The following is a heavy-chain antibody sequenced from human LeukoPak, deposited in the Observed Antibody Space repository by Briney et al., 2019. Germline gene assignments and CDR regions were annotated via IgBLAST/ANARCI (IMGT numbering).Heavy chain of an antibody. CDR3: AREAKGPAYYYGSGSYYKSDDY. CDR2: IYYSGST. V-gene: IGHV4-39*02. CDR1: GGSISSSSYY. Sequence: SETLSLTCTVSGGSISSSSYYWGWIRQPPGKGLERIGSIYYSGSTYYNPSLKSRVTISVGTSKNQFSLKLSSVTAADTAVYYCAREAKGPAYYYGSGSYYKSDDYWGQGTLVTVSS. J-gene: IGHJ4*02. D-gene: IGHD3-10*01.